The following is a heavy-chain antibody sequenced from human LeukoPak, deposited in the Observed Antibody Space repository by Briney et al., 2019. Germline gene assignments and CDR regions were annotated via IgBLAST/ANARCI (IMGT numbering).Heavy chain of an antibody. Sequence: PSETLSLTCTVSGGSISSYYWSWIRQPPGKGLEWIGSIYYSGSTYYNPSLKSRVTISVDTSKNQFSLKLSSVTAADTAVYYCARQGSSSLRSWFDPWGQGTLVTVSS. J-gene: IGHJ5*02. CDR1: GGSISSYY. CDR3: ARQGSSSLRSWFDP. V-gene: IGHV4-59*05. D-gene: IGHD6-13*01. CDR2: IYYSGST.